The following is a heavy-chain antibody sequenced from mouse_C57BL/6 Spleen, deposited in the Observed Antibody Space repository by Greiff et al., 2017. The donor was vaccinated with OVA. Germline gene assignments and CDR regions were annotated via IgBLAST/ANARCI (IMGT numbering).Heavy chain of an antibody. Sequence: VKVVESGAELVRPGTSVKMSCKASGYTFTNYWIGWAKQRPGHGLEWIGDIYPGGGYTNYNEKFKGKATLTADKSSSTAYMQFSSLTSEDSAIYYCARRTVYAMDYWGQGTSVTVSS. V-gene: IGHV1-63*01. CDR1: GYTFTNYW. J-gene: IGHJ4*01. CDR3: ARRTVYAMDY. D-gene: IGHD1-1*01. CDR2: IYPGGGYT.